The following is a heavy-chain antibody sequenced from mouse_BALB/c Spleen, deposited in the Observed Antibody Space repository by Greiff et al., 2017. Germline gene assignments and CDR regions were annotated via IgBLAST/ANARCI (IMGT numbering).Heavy chain of an antibody. D-gene: IGHD2-1*01. J-gene: IGHJ2*01. V-gene: IGHV1-77*01. CDR1: GYTFTDYY. CDR3: ANGNYYCDY. CDR2: IYPGSGNT. Sequence: QVQLQQSGAELARPGASVKLSCKASGYTFTDYYINWVKQRTGQGLEWIGEIYPGSGNTYYNEKFKGKATLTADKSSSTAYMQLSSLTSEDSAVYFCANGNYYCDYWGQGTTLTVSS.